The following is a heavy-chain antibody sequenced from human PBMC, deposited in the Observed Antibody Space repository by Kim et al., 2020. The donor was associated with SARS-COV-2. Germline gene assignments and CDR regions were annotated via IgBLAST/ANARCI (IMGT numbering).Heavy chain of an antibody. D-gene: IGHD5-18*01. J-gene: IGHJ1*01. V-gene: IGHV3-7*01. CDR3: ARTISDTEAPRIGANFHH. CDR1: GFTFSSYW. CDR2: MRQDVSGN. Sequence: GGSLRLSCAASGFTFSSYWMCWVRQAPGKGLEWVASMRQDVSGNFYVDSGRGRFTMSRDNTKKSVFLQMNSLRPEDTAVYYCARTISDTEAPRIGANFHHWGQGTLVTVSS.